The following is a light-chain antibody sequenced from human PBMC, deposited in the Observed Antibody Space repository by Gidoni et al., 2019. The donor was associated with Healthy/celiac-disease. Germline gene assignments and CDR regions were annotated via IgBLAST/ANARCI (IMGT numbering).Light chain of an antibody. Sequence: QSVLTQPPSVSGAPGQRVTISCTGSSSNIGAGYDVHWYQQLPGTAPKLLIYGNSNRPSGVPDRFSGSKSGTSASLAITGLQAEDEADYYCQSYDSSLSVSVFDGGTKLTVL. CDR2: GNS. V-gene: IGLV1-40*01. CDR3: QSYDSSLSVSV. J-gene: IGLJ2*01. CDR1: SSNIGAGYD.